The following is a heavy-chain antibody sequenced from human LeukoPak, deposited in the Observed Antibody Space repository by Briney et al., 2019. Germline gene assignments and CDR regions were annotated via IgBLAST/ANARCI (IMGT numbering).Heavy chain of an antibody. CDR2: IRYDGSNK. J-gene: IGHJ5*02. V-gene: IGHV3-30*02. CDR1: GFTFSSYG. Sequence: GGSLRLSCAASGFTFSSYGMHWVRQAPGKGLEWVAFIRYDGSNKYFADSVKGRFTISRDNSKNTLYLQMNSLRAEDTAVYYCAKEDTIRGIAVAGRGNWFDPWGQGTLVTVSS. D-gene: IGHD6-19*01. CDR3: AKEDTIRGIAVAGRGNWFDP.